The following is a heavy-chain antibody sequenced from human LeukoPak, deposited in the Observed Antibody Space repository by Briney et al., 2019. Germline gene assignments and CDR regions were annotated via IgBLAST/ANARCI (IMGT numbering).Heavy chain of an antibody. CDR3: ARVDFIVVVTAINGAFDI. V-gene: IGHV3-20*01. CDR1: GFTFDDYG. CDR2: INWNGGST. D-gene: IGHD2-21*02. Sequence: PGRSLRLSCAASGFTFDDYGMSWVRQAPGKGLEWVSGINWNGGSTGYADSVKGRFTISRDNAKNSLCLQMNSLRAEDTALYHCARVDFIVVVTAINGAFDIWGQGTMVTVSS. J-gene: IGHJ3*02.